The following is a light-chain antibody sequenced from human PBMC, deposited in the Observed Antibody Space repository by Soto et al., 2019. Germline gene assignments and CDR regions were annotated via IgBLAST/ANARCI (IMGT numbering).Light chain of an antibody. CDR2: WAS. V-gene: IGKV4-1*01. J-gene: IGKJ2*01. CDR1: QTLLYSHNKKNY. CDR3: QQYYSTPRT. Sequence: DIVLTQSPDSLAVSLGERATINCRSTQTLLYSHNKKNYLAWYQHKSGQPPKLLMYWASTRDSGVPDRFSGGGSGTDFSLTISSLQAEDVAVYYCQQYYSTPRTFGQGTRLEIK.